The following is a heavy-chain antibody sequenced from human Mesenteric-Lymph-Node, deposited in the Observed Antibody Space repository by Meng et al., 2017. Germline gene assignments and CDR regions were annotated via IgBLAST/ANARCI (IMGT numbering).Heavy chain of an antibody. CDR1: GGSISSGAHS. CDR3: ARVDSSGYFLDY. V-gene: IGHV4-31*03. Sequence: QVQPQESGLGLVKPSQTLSLTCTVSGGSISSGAHSWSWIRQHPGKGLEWIAYIYYSGSTYYNPSLKSRVILSVDTSKNQFSLKLSSVTAADTAVYYCARVDSSGYFLDYWGQGTLVTVSS. CDR2: IYYSGST. J-gene: IGHJ4*01. D-gene: IGHD3-22*01.